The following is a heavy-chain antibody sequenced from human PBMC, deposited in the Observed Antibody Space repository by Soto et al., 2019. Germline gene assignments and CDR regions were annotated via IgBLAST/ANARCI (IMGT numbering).Heavy chain of an antibody. V-gene: IGHV3-21*01. D-gene: IGHD4-17*01. Sequence: LRLSCAASGFTFSSYSMNWVRQAPGKGLEWVSSISSSSSYIYYADSVKGRFTISRDNAKNSLYLQMNSLRAEDTAVYYCARDHYYGDYKFWFDPWGQGTLVTVSS. CDR1: GFTFSSYS. CDR2: ISSSSSYI. CDR3: ARDHYYGDYKFWFDP. J-gene: IGHJ5*02.